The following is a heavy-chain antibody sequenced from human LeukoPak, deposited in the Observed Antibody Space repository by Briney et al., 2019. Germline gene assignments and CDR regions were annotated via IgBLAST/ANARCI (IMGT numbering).Heavy chain of an antibody. Sequence: GGSLRLYCAASGFTFSSYAMSWVRQAPGKGLEWVSAISGSGGSTYYADSVKGRFTISRDNCKNTLYLQMNSLRAEDTAVYYCAKDFFTYYDFWSGYFAYYYGMDVWGQATTVTVSS. J-gene: IGHJ6*02. V-gene: IGHV3-23*01. CDR3: AKDFFTYYDFWSGYFAYYYGMDV. CDR2: ISGSGGST. D-gene: IGHD3-3*01. CDR1: GFTFSSYA.